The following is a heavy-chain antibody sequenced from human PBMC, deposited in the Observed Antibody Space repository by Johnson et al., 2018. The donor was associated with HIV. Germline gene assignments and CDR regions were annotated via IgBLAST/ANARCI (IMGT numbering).Heavy chain of an antibody. V-gene: IGHV3-7*01. CDR2: IKLDGSEK. D-gene: IGHD3-3*01. Sequence: EVQLVESGGGLIQPGGSLRLSCAASGFTVSRNCMSWVRQAPGKGLEWVTNIKLDGSEKYYVDSVRGRFTISRDNAKNSLYLQMNSLRAEDTAVYYCARDGGYNLWSGWPPGAFDFWGQGTMVTVSS. CDR1: GFTVSRNC. J-gene: IGHJ3*01. CDR3: ARDGGYNLWSGWPPGAFDF.